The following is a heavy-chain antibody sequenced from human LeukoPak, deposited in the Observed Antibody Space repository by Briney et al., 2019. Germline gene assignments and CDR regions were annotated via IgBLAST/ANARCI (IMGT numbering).Heavy chain of an antibody. CDR3: ARDYDILTGSNFDY. CDR2: INPNSGGT. Sequence: ASVKVSCKVSGYTFTGYYMHWVRQAPGQGLEWMGWINPNSGGTNYAQKFQGRVTMTRDTSISTAYMELSRLRSDDTAVYYCARDYDILTGSNFDYWGQGTLVTVSS. J-gene: IGHJ4*02. CDR1: GYTFTGYY. D-gene: IGHD3-9*01. V-gene: IGHV1-2*02.